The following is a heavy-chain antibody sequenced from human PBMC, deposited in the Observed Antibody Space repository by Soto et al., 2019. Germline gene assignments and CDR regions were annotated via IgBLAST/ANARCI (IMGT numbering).Heavy chain of an antibody. D-gene: IGHD3-22*01. CDR1: GGTFSSYA. Sequence: SVKVSCKASGGTFSSYAISWVRQAPGQGLEWMGGIIPIFGTANYAQKFQGRVTITADESTSTAYMELSSLRSEDTAVYYCARSRSGYTTVGAFDIWGQGTMVTVSS. J-gene: IGHJ3*02. V-gene: IGHV1-69*13. CDR3: ARSRSGYTTVGAFDI. CDR2: IIPIFGTA.